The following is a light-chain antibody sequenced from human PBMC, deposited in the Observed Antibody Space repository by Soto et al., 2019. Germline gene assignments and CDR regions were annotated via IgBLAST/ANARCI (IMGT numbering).Light chain of an antibody. V-gene: IGLV1-40*01. Sequence: QSVLTQPPSVSGAPGQSVTISCIGSGSNIGAGYDVHWYQQLPGVAPKLLIFDTTNRPSGVPGRFSGSKSGASASLAITGLLPEDEADFFCQSFDTNLNAVVFGGGNKVTVL. CDR3: QSFDTNLNAVV. CDR1: GSNIGAGYD. J-gene: IGLJ2*01. CDR2: DTT.